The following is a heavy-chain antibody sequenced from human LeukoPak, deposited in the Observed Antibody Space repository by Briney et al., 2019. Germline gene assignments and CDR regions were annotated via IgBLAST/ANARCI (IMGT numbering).Heavy chain of an antibody. D-gene: IGHD3-22*01. CDR2: IYHSGST. CDR1: GYSISSGYY. V-gene: IGHV4-38-2*02. CDR3: ARIPYDSSGYYYFDY. J-gene: IGHJ4*02. Sequence: SETLSLTCTVSGYSISSGYYWGWIRQPPGKGLEWIGSIYHSGSTYYNPSPKRRVTISGDTSKNQFSLKLSSVTAADTAAYYCARIPYDSSGYYYFDYWGQGTLVTVSS.